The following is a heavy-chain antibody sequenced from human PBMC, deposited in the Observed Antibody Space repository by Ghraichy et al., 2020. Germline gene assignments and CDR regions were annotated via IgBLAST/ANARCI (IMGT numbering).Heavy chain of an antibody. CDR2: IWYDGINK. V-gene: IGHV3-33*01. Sequence: GESLNISCAASGFTFNTYGMHWVRQAPGKGLEWVAVIWYDGINKKYADSVKGRFTISRDNSKDTLYLEMNSLRVEDTAVYYCARDYCDGYSCYGCSDYWGQGNRFAVSS. D-gene: IGHD2-15*01. CDR3: ARDYCDGYSCYGCSDY. J-gene: IGHJ4*02. CDR1: GFTFNTYG.